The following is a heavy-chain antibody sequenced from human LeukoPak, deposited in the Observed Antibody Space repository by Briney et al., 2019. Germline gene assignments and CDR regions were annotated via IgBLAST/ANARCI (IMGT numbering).Heavy chain of an antibody. CDR3: AKCGSGSTVYVDV. V-gene: IGHV3-23*01. CDR1: GFTFSNYA. CDR2: ISGSGGNT. D-gene: IGHD1-26*01. Sequence: QSGGSLRLSCAASGFTFSNYAMRWVRQAPGQRLEWVSGISGSGGNTYYGDSVKGRFTISRDNSKNTLYLQMNSLRAEDTAVYYCAKCGSGSTVYVDVWGKGTTVTVTS. J-gene: IGHJ6*03.